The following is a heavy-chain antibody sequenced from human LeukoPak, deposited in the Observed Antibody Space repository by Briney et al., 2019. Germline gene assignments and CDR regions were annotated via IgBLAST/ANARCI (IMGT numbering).Heavy chain of an antibody. J-gene: IGHJ3*01. Sequence: GGSLRLSCAASGFTFSSHWMSWVRQAPGKGLEWVVNIKEDGSEIYYVDSVKGRFTISRDNAKNSLYLQMNSPRAEDTAVYYCARVGDFWNGYTNHDAFDVWGQGTMVTVSS. V-gene: IGHV3-7*01. D-gene: IGHD3-3*01. CDR3: ARVGDFWNGYTNHDAFDV. CDR2: IKEDGSEI. CDR1: GFTFSSHW.